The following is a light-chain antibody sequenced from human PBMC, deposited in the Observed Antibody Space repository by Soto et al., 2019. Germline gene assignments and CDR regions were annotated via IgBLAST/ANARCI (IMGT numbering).Light chain of an antibody. CDR2: KAS. J-gene: IGKJ1*01. CDR3: QHYNSYPEA. CDR1: QTISSW. Sequence: DIQMTQSPSTLSGSVGDRVTITCRDSQTISSWLAWYQQKPGKAPKVLIYKASTLKSGVPSRFSGSGSGTDFTLTISSLQPDDFATYYCQHYNSYPEAFGQGTQVDIK. V-gene: IGKV1-5*03.